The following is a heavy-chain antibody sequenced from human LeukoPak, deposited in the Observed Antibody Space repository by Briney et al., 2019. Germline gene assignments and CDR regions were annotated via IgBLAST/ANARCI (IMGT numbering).Heavy chain of an antibody. J-gene: IGHJ4*02. CDR1: GFAFSSYG. CDR2: ISSYDGRNK. CDR3: AKDLPGYYGSGSYYRVLDY. D-gene: IGHD3-10*01. Sequence: PGGSLRLSCAASGFAFSSYGMHWVRPAPGKGLEWVAVISSYDGRNKYYADSVKGRFTISRDNSKNTLYMQMNSLRPEDTAVYYCAKDLPGYYGSGSYYRVLDYWGQGTLVTVSS. V-gene: IGHV3-30*18.